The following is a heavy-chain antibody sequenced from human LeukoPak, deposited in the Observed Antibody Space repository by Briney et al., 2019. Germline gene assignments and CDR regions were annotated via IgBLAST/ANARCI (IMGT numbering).Heavy chain of an antibody. CDR3: ARVLHAYLQSSPLNY. J-gene: IGHJ4*02. Sequence: ASVKVSCKASGGTFSSYAISWVRQAPGQGLEWMGGIIPIFGTANYAQKFQGRVTITADESTSTAYMELSSLRSEDTAVYYCARVLHAYLQSSPLNYWGQGTLVTVSS. CDR1: GGTFSSYA. V-gene: IGHV1-69*01. CDR2: IIPIFGTA. D-gene: IGHD4-11*01.